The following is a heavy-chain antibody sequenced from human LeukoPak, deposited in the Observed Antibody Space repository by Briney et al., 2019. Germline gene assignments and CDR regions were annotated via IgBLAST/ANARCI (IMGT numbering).Heavy chain of an antibody. CDR3: ATTGRYYFDY. Sequence: GESLRLSCAASGFAFSSHAMTWVRQAPGKGLEWVAVISYDGSNKYYADSVKGRFTISRDNSKNTLYLQMNSLRAEDTAVYYCATTGRYYFDYWGQGTLVTVSS. V-gene: IGHV3-30*03. CDR2: ISYDGSNK. CDR1: GFAFSSHA. J-gene: IGHJ4*02. D-gene: IGHD1-1*01.